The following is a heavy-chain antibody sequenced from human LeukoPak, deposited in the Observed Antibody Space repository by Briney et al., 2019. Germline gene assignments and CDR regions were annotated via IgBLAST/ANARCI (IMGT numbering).Heavy chain of an antibody. CDR3: AREGTGMVSFDY. V-gene: IGHV3-48*03. CDR1: GFTFSSYE. D-gene: IGHD5-18*01. CDR2: ISSGGNTI. Sequence: QPGGSLRLSCAASGFTFSSYEMNWVRQAPGKGLEWVSYISSGGNTIYYADSVKGPFTISRDNAKNSLYLQMNSLRAEDTAVYYCAREGTGMVSFDYWGQGTLVTVSS. J-gene: IGHJ4*02.